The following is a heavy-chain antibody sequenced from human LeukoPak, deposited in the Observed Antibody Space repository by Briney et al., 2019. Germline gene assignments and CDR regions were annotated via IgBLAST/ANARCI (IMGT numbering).Heavy chain of an antibody. CDR2: INHSGST. Sequence: SETLSLTCAVYGGSFSGYYWSWIRQPPGKGLEWIGEINHSGSTNYNPSLKSRVTISVDTSKNQFSLKLSSVTAADTAVYYCARGRRYSSSWYKGGRIDYWGQGTLVTVSS. CDR3: ARGRRYSSSWYKGGRIDY. J-gene: IGHJ4*02. CDR1: GGSFSGYY. D-gene: IGHD6-13*01. V-gene: IGHV4-34*01.